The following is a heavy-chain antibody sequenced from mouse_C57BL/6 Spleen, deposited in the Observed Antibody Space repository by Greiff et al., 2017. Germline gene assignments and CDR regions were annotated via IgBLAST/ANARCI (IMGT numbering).Heavy chain of an antibody. D-gene: IGHD1-1*01. CDR2: ISYSGST. CDR3: ARDLNYGSSGYFDV. Sequence: EVQLQQSGPGMVKPSQSLSLTCTVTGYSITSGYDWHWIRHFPGNKLEWMGYISYSGSTNYNPSLKSRISITHDTSKNHFFLKLNSVTTEDTATYYCARDLNYGSSGYFDVWGTGTTVTVSS. CDR1: GYSITSGYD. V-gene: IGHV3-1*01. J-gene: IGHJ1*03.